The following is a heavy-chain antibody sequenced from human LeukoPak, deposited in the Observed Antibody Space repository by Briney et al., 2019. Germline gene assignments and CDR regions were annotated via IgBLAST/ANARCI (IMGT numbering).Heavy chain of an antibody. Sequence: GASVKDSCKASGYTFTSYGIRWVRQAPGQGLAWMGWISAYNGNTNYAQKLQGRVTMTTDTSTSTAYMELRSLRSDDTAVYYCASSAYCGGDCFPNFDYWGQGTLVTVSS. J-gene: IGHJ4*02. CDR1: GYTFTSYG. CDR2: ISAYNGNT. CDR3: ASSAYCGGDCFPNFDY. D-gene: IGHD2-21*02. V-gene: IGHV1-18*01.